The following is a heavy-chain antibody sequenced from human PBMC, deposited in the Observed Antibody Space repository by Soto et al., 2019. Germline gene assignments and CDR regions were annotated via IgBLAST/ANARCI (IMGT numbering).Heavy chain of an antibody. CDR3: ARRTGLAARLASPAYYGLDV. CDR2: IIPIFDKP. CDR1: GGSFYNYA. V-gene: IGHV1-69*06. J-gene: IGHJ6*02. Sequence: QVHLVQSGAEVKKPGSSVKVSCEASGGSFYNYAVTWVRQAPGQGLEWVGSIIPIFDKPNFAQKFQGRLTITADTSTSIAYVELNSLTSGDSAVYYCARRTGLAARLASPAYYGLDVWGQGTTVIVSS. D-gene: IGHD6-6*01.